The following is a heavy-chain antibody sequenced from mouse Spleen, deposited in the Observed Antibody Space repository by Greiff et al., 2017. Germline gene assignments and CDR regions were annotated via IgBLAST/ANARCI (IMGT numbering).Heavy chain of an antibody. Sequence: LQQSGEGLVKPGGSLKLSCAASGFTFSNYAMSWVRQTPEKRLEWVAYISSGGDYIYYADTVKGRFTISRDKARNTLYLQMSSLKSEDTAMFYCTRDGGIYYDYGGAYWGQGTLVTVSA. D-gene: IGHD2-4*01. CDR1: GFTFSNYA. CDR3: TRDGGIYYDYGGAY. J-gene: IGHJ3*01. CDR2: ISSGGDYI. V-gene: IGHV5-9-1*02.